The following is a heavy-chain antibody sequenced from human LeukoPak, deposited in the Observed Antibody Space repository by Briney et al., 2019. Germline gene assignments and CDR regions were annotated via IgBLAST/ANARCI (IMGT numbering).Heavy chain of an antibody. V-gene: IGHV4-59*01. Sequence: SETLSLTCTVSGGSISSYCWSWIRQPPGKGLEWIGYIYYSGSTNYNPSLKSRVTISVDTSKNQFSLKLSSVTAADTAVYYCARMSGYSSSLVDYWGQGTLVTVSS. CDR1: GGSISSYC. D-gene: IGHD6-13*01. CDR2: IYYSGST. CDR3: ARMSGYSSSLVDY. J-gene: IGHJ4*02.